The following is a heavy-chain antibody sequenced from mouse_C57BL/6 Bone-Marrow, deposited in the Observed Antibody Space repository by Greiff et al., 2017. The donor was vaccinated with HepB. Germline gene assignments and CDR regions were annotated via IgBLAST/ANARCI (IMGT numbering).Heavy chain of an antibody. CDR2: IDPENGDT. Sequence: EVQLVESGAELVRPGASVKLSCTASGFNIKDDYMHWVKQRPEQGLEWIGRIDPENGDTEYASKFQGKATITADTSSNTAYLQLSSLTSEDTAVYYCTTDAMDYWGQGTSVTVSS. V-gene: IGHV14-4*01. CDR3: TTDAMDY. J-gene: IGHJ4*01. CDR1: GFNIKDDY.